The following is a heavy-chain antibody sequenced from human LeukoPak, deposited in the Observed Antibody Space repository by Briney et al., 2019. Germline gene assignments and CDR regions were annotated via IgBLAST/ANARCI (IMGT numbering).Heavy chain of an antibody. CDR3: AKVLYGSGSYYFSYFDY. V-gene: IGHV3-23*01. Sequence: GGSLRLSCAASGFTFSSYAMSWVREAPRKGLEWVSAISGSGGSTYYADSVKGRFTISRDNSKNTLYLQMNSLRAEGTAVYYCAKVLYGSGSYYFSYFDYWGQGTLVTVSS. D-gene: IGHD3-10*01. CDR2: ISGSGGST. J-gene: IGHJ4*02. CDR1: GFTFSSYA.